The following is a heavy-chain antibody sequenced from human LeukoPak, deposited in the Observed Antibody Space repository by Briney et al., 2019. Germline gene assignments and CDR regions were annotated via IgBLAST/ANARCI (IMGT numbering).Heavy chain of an antibody. J-gene: IGHJ5*02. CDR1: GYTFTSYY. CDR2: INPIGGTT. Sequence: ASVVVSCKTSGYTFTSYYIHWMRQAPGQGPEWMGIINPIGGTTDCAQKFQGRVTMTRDTSTSTVYMELRSLSPEDTGVYYCARQQGLQNLNFDHWGQGALVTVSS. D-gene: IGHD4-11*01. CDR3: ARQQGLQNLNFDH. V-gene: IGHV1-46*01.